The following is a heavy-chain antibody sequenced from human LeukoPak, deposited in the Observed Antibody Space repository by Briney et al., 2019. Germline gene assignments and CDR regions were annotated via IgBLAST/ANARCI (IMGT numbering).Heavy chain of an antibody. V-gene: IGHV3-21*01. CDR3: ARGKTSQNIVTRKTYNWFDP. J-gene: IGHJ5*02. CDR2: ISSSSDYI. Sequence: PGGSLRLSCAASGFTFSSYNMNWVRQAPGKGLEWVSSISSSSDYIYYADSVKGRFTISRDNAKNSLYLQMKSLRADDTAVYSCARGKTSQNIVTRKTYNWFDPWGQGTLVTVSS. D-gene: IGHD2/OR15-2a*01. CDR1: GFTFSSYN.